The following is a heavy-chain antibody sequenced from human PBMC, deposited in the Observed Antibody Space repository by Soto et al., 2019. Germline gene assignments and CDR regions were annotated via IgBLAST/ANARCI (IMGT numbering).Heavy chain of an antibody. D-gene: IGHD1-26*01. V-gene: IGHV5-51*01. J-gene: IGHJ4*02. Sequence: GESLKISCTGSGYSFTGYWIGWVRQMPGKGLEWMGITYPGDSDTRYSPSFQGRVTISADKSINTAYLQWSRLKASDPALYYCVAQPKLPWVNYWGQGTLVTVSS. CDR2: TYPGDSDT. CDR3: VAQPKLPWVNY. CDR1: GYSFTGYW.